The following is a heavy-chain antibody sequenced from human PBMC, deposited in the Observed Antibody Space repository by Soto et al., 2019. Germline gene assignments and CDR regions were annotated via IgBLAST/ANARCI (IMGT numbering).Heavy chain of an antibody. J-gene: IGHJ4*02. Sequence: QVQLVESGGGVVQPGRSLRLSCVASGLTFSTYGMHWVRQAPGKGLEWVAVMSYEGSKEYYADSVKGRFTISRDNSKNPLYLQMNSLTTEDTAVYYCAKDRLPKSRNWPAGDWGQGTLVTVSS. D-gene: IGHD6-13*01. V-gene: IGHV3-30*18. CDR1: GLTFSTYG. CDR3: AKDRLPKSRNWPAGD. CDR2: MSYEGSKE.